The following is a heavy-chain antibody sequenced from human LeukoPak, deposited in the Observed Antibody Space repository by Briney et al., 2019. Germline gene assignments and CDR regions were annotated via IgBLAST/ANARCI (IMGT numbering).Heavy chain of an antibody. D-gene: IGHD4-17*01. CDR1: GFTFSSYSMN. J-gene: IGHJ4*02. V-gene: IGHV4-59*04. Sequence: GSLRLSCAASGFTFSSYSMNWVRQPPGKGLEWIGTVFYSGRTYYNSSLQSRVTISVDTSKNQFSLRLSSVTPADTAIYYCARLSNDYGDYEGHYWGQGTLVTVSP. CDR2: VFYSGRT. CDR3: ARLSNDYGDYEGHY.